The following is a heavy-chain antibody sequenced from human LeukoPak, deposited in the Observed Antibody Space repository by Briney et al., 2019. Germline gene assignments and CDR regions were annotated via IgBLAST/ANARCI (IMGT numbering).Heavy chain of an antibody. CDR3: TRVPSGSYSPYFDY. V-gene: IGHV3-49*04. CDR2: IRSKAYGGTT. D-gene: IGHD1-26*01. Sequence: GGSLRLSCAASGFSFTTSWMSWVRQAPGKGLEWVGFIRSKAYGGTTEYAASVKGRFTISRDDSKSIAYLQMNSLKTEDTAVYYCTRVPSGSYSPYFDYWGQGTLVTVSS. J-gene: IGHJ4*02. CDR1: GFSFTTSW.